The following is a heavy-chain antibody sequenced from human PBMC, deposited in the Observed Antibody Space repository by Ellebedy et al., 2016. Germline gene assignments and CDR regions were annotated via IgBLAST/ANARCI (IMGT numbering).Heavy chain of an antibody. CDR2: IFPDDSST. D-gene: IGHD5-18*01. CDR3: ARDTAFSY. Sequence: GESLKISCKGSGYSFPNYWIGWVRQMPGKGLEWIEIIFPDDSSTTYSPSFQGQVTISADKSISTAYLQWSSLKASDTAIYYCARDTAFSYWGQGTLVTVSS. J-gene: IGHJ4*02. CDR1: GYSFPNYW. V-gene: IGHV5-51*01.